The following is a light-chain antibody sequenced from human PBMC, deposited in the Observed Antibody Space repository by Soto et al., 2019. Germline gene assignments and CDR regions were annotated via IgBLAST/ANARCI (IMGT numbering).Light chain of an antibody. CDR2: AAS. CDR1: QSITSY. Sequence: DIQMTQSPSSLSASVGDRVTITCRASQSITSYLNWYQQKPGKAPNLLIYAASSLQSGVPSRFRGSGSGTEFTLTISSLQPDDFATYYCQQYETFSGTFGPGTKVDIK. V-gene: IGKV1-39*01. J-gene: IGKJ1*01. CDR3: QQYETFSGT.